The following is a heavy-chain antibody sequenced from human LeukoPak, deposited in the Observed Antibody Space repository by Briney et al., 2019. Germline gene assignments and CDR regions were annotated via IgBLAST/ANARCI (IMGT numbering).Heavy chain of an antibody. V-gene: IGHV4-59*01. D-gene: IGHD6-19*01. CDR2: IYHSGST. J-gene: IGHJ3*02. CDR1: GGSISSYY. CDR3: ARGSVAGNAFDI. Sequence: SETLSLTCTVSGGSISSYYWSWIRQPPGKGLEWIGYIYHSGSTNYNPSLKSRVTISVDTSKNQFSLKLSSVTAADTAVYYCARGSVAGNAFDIWGQGTMVTVSS.